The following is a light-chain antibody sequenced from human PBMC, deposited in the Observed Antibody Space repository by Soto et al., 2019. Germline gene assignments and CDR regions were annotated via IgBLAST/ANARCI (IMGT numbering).Light chain of an antibody. CDR2: RDN. CDR1: SSNIGSNY. CDR3: AAWDDSLSGVV. J-gene: IGLJ2*01. Sequence: QSVVTQPPSASGTPGQRATISCSGSSSNIGSNYVYWFHQLPGTAPKLLIYRDNQRPSGVPDRFSGSKSGTSASLAISRLRSEDEADYYCAAWDDSLSGVVFGGGTKLTVL. V-gene: IGLV1-47*01.